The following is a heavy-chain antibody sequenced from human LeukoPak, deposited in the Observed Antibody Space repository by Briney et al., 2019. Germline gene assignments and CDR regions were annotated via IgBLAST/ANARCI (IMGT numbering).Heavy chain of an antibody. J-gene: IGHJ5*02. V-gene: IGHV4-59*01. CDR1: GGSISSYY. CDR2: IYYSGST. Sequence: SETLSLTCTVSGGSISSYYWSWIRQPPGKGLEWIGYIYYSGSTNYNPSLKSRVTISVDTSKNQFSLKLSSVTAADTAVYYCARGSRGSNNWSDPWGQGTLVTVSS. CDR3: ARGSRGSNNWSDP. D-gene: IGHD1-26*01.